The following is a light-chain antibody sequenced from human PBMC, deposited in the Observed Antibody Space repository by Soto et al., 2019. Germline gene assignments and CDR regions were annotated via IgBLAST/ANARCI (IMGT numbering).Light chain of an antibody. CDR3: LQYHNLWA. CDR2: AAS. V-gene: IGKV1-17*01. CDR1: RDVGSD. J-gene: IGKJ1*01. Sequence: TKMTQSTLSLSASVGEKIGITCRASRDVGSDVSWYQQKPGQAPKLVIYAASNLYTGVPSRFSGRRSGTEFTLTISSLQSEDFTVYSCLQYHNLWAFGQGTKVDIK.